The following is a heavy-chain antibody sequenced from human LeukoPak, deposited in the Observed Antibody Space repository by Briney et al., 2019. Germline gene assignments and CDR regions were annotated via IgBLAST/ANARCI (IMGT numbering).Heavy chain of an antibody. J-gene: IGHJ4*02. CDR1: GDSISSSSYY. D-gene: IGHD6-13*01. V-gene: IGHV4-39*01. Sequence: SETLSLTCTVSGDSISSSSYYWGWIRQPPGKGLEWIGSIYSSGSTYYNPSLKSRVTISVDTSKNQFSLILSSVTAADTAVYYCARLPYSGIWYGIYYFDYWGQGTLVTVSS. CDR2: IYSSGST. CDR3: ARLPYSGIWYGIYYFDY.